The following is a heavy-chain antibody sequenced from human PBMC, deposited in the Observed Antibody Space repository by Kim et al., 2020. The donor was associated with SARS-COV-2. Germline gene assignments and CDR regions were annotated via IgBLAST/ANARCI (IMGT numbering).Heavy chain of an antibody. Sequence: PSLKSRVTRSVDTSKNQFSLKLSSVTAADTAVYYCARQTGSRYYYYYMDVWGKGTTVTVSS. CDR3: ARQTGSRYYYYYMDV. J-gene: IGHJ6*03. D-gene: IGHD1-1*01. V-gene: IGHV4-4*07.